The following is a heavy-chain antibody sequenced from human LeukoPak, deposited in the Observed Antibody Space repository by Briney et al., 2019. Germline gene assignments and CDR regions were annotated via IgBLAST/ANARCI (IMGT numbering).Heavy chain of an antibody. D-gene: IGHD6-6*01. CDR2: IYYSGST. V-gene: IGHV4-59*08. CDR1: GGSISSYY. CDR3: AREYSSSSGRRAFDI. Sequence: SETLSLTCTVSGGSISSYYWNWIRQPPGKGLEWIGYIYYSGSTNYNPSLKSRVTILVDTSKNQFSLRLSSVTAADTAVYYCAREYSSSSGRRAFDIWGQGTMVTVSS. J-gene: IGHJ3*02.